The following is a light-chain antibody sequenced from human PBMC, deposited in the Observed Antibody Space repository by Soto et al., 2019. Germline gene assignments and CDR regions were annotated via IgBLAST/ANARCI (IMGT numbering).Light chain of an antibody. J-gene: IGLJ1*01. Sequence: QSALTQPASLSGSPGQSITISCTGTSSDIGAYDYVSWFQQHPGKAPKLMIYAVSNRPSGVSNRFSASKSGNTASLFISGLQAEDEADYYCSSYTSDSSYVFGSGTKATVL. V-gene: IGLV2-14*01. CDR2: AVS. CDR3: SSYTSDSSYV. CDR1: SSDIGAYDY.